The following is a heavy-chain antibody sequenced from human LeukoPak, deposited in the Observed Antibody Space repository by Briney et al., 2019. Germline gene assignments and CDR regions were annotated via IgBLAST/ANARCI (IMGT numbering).Heavy chain of an antibody. CDR2: INHSGST. CDR3: ARGVVRGVNPYYYYYGMDV. J-gene: IGHJ6*02. Sequence: SETLSLTCAVYGGSFSGYYWSWIRQRPGKGLEWVGEINHSGSTNYNPSLKSRVTISVDTSKNQFSLKLSSVTAADTAVYYCARGVVRGVNPYYYYYGMDVWGQGTTVTVSS. D-gene: IGHD3-10*01. V-gene: IGHV4-34*01. CDR1: GGSFSGYY.